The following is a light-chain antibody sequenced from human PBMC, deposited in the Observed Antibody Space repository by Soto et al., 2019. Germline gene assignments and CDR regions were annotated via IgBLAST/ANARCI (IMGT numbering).Light chain of an antibody. V-gene: IGKV1-39*01. Sequence: DIQMTQSPSPLSASVGDRVTITCRASQTISTYLNWYQQKPGEAPKLLIYGASSLQSGVPSRFSGSGSGTDFTLTISSLQPDDFATYYCQHYNSYSEAFGQGTKVDIK. CDR2: GAS. J-gene: IGKJ1*01. CDR1: QTISTY. CDR3: QHYNSYSEA.